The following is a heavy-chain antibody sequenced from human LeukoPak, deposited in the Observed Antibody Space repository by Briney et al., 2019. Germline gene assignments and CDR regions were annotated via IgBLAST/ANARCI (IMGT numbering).Heavy chain of an antibody. D-gene: IGHD2-2*01. V-gene: IGHV1-46*01. CDR3: AKGRPQPKISLGYCSSTSCGYFDY. Sequence: ASVKVSCKASGYTFTSYYMHWVRQAPGQGLEWLGAINPSGGTTSYAQKFQGRVTMTRDTSTSTVYMELSSLRSEDTAVYYCAKGRPQPKISLGYCSSTSCGYFDYWGQGTLVTVSS. J-gene: IGHJ4*02. CDR1: GYTFTSYY. CDR2: INPSGGTT.